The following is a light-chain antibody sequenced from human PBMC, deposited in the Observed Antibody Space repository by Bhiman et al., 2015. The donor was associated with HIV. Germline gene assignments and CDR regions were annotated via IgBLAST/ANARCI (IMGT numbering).Light chain of an antibody. CDR2: DVS. CDR3: SSYTISNTYV. V-gene: IGLV2-14*01. CDR1: SSDVGDYNY. J-gene: IGLJ1*01. Sequence: QSALTQPASVSGSPGQSITISCTGTSSDVGDYNYVSWYQQHPGKAPKLMIYDVSNRPSGVSDRFSGSKSGNTASLTISGLQAEDEADYYCSSYTISNTYVFGTGTKVTVL.